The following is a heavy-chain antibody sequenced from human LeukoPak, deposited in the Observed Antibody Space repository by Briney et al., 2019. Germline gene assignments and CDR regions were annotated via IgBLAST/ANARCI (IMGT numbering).Heavy chain of an antibody. Sequence: SETLSLTCTVSGGSISSYYWSWIRQPPGRGLEWIAYIYYSGSTNYNPSLKSRVTISVDTSKNQFSLKLSSVTAVDKAVYYCARVIMAVAGNYYYYYYMDVWGKGTTVTVSS. CDR3: ARVIMAVAGNYYYYYYMDV. D-gene: IGHD6-19*01. V-gene: IGHV4-59*01. J-gene: IGHJ6*03. CDR2: IYYSGST. CDR1: GGSISSYY.